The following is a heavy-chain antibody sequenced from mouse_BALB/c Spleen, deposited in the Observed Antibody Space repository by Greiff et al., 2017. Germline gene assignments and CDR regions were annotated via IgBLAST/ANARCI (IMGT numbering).Heavy chain of an antibody. CDR2: ISYSGST. CDR3: ARDYRYDYFDY. D-gene: IGHD2-14*01. Sequence: EVQLQESGPGLVKPSQSLSLTCTVTGYSITSDYAWNWIRQFPGNKLEWMGYISYSGSTSYNPSLKSRISITRDTSKNQFFLQLNSVTTEDTATYYCARDYRYDYFDYWGQGTTLTVSS. CDR1: GYSITSDYA. J-gene: IGHJ2*01. V-gene: IGHV3-2*02.